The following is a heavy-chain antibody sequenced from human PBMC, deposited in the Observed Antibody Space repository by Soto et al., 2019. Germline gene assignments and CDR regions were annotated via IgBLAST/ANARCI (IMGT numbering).Heavy chain of an antibody. D-gene: IGHD6-19*01. J-gene: IGHJ3*02. CDR1: GGSFSGYY. Sequence: QVQVQQWGAGLLKSSETLSLTCAVYGGSFSGYYWSWIRQSPGKGLEWIGEVNPTGSTKYNPSLKSRVTISVDTSKNQFSLTLNSVTASDTALYYCARSREQWLVDAFDIWGQGTMVTVSS. CDR2: VNPTGST. CDR3: ARSREQWLVDAFDI. V-gene: IGHV4-34*01.